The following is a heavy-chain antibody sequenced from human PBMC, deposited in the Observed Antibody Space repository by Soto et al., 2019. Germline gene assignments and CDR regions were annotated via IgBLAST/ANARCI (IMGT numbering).Heavy chain of an antibody. CDR1: GGSISSGGYY. V-gene: IGHV4-31*03. Sequence: QVQLQESGPGLVKPSQTLSLTCTVSGGSISSGGYYWSWIRQHPGKGLEWIGYIYYSGSTYYNPSLKRRVTITVDTSKNQFSLKLSSVTAAETAVYYCARGLYCSGGSCYSGGGGVVDNWGQGTLVTVSS. CDR3: ARGLYCSGGSCYSGGGGVVDN. J-gene: IGHJ4*02. D-gene: IGHD2-15*01. CDR2: IYYSGST.